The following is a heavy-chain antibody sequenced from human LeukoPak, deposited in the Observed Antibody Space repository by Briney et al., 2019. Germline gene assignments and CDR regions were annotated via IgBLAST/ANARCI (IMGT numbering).Heavy chain of an antibody. V-gene: IGHV4-61*01. CDR2: IYNSGST. D-gene: IGHD3-10*01. CDR1: GGSVSSGSDY. CDR3: ARHPSPFYGSGSYGMDV. J-gene: IGHJ6*02. Sequence: PSETLSLTCTVSGGSVSSGSDYWSWIRQPPGKGLEWIGYIYNSGSTNYNPSLKSRITISVDMSKNQFALKLSSVTAADTAVYYCARHPSPFYGSGSYGMDVWGQGTTVTVSS.